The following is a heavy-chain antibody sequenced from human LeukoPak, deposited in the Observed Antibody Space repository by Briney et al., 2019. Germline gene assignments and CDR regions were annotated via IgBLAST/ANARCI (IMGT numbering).Heavy chain of an antibody. CDR3: ARDPRYCSGGSCPSGFDP. V-gene: IGHV1-46*01. J-gene: IGHJ5*02. CDR2: INPSACTT. Sequence: ASVKVSCKASGYTFTVYYMHWVRQAPGQGLEGMGIINPSACTTTYAQQFQGRVTMTRDMSTSTVYMELSSLRSEDTAVYYCARDPRYCSGGSCPSGFDPWGQGTLVTVSS. CDR1: GYTFTVYY. D-gene: IGHD2-15*01.